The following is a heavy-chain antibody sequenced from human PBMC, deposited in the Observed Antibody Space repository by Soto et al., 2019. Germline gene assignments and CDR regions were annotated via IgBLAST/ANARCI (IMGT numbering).Heavy chain of an antibody. CDR1: GYPVTAYY. D-gene: IGHD3-3*01. V-gene: IGHV1-2*02. J-gene: IGHJ3*02. Sequence: QLHLVQSGAVVKKPGASVTVSCSASGYPVTAYYMHWVRQAPGRGLEWMGGINPATGAAKNTQTFQGRVTMTRDTSTSTVFMELSGLTSEDTAVFYCARGGGVGVAGSAAFDIWGQGTLVTVSS. CDR2: INPATGAA. CDR3: ARGGGVGVAGSAAFDI.